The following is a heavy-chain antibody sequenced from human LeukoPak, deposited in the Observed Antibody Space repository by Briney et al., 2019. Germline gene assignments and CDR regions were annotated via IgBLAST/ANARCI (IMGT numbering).Heavy chain of an antibody. CDR1: GFIFSNYW. V-gene: IGHV3-7*01. D-gene: IGHD3-16*02. J-gene: IGHJ4*02. Sequence: GGSLRLSCAASGFIFSNYWMSWVRQAPGKGLEWVANINQEGNDKYCVDSVKGRFTISRDNAKKSLYLQMNSLRAEDTAVYYCAKNRPLHRNSFQGDSWGQGTLITVSS. CDR3: AKNRPLHRNSFQGDS. CDR2: INQEGNDK.